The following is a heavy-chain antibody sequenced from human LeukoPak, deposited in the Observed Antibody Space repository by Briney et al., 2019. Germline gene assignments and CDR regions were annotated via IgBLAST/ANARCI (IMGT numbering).Heavy chain of an antibody. Sequence: GGSLRLSCAASGFTFSSHGINWVRQAPGKGLEWVSGISPSGSISYYADSVKGRFTISRDNSKNTLYLQMNSLRAEDTAMYYCAKDTGRGIIYYFDYWGQGTLVTVSS. CDR1: GFTFSSHG. V-gene: IGHV3-23*01. CDR3: AKDTGRGIIYYFDY. D-gene: IGHD3-10*01. J-gene: IGHJ4*02. CDR2: ISPSGSIS.